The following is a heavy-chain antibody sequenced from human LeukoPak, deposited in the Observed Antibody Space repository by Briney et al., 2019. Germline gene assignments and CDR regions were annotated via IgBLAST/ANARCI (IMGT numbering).Heavy chain of an antibody. CDR2: IIPIFGTA. Sequence: SVKVSCKASGGTFSSYAISWVRQAPGQGLEWMGRIIPIFGTANYAQKFQGRVTITTDESTSTAYMELSSLRSEDTAVYYCARDLVYYDSSGYVRDYYYYMDVWGKGTTVTVSS. CDR1: GGTFSSYA. J-gene: IGHJ6*03. D-gene: IGHD3-22*01. CDR3: ARDLVYYDSSGYVRDYYYYMDV. V-gene: IGHV1-69*05.